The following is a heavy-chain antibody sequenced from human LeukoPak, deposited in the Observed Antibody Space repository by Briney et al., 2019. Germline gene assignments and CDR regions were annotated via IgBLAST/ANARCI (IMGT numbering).Heavy chain of an antibody. CDR3: AREPRYYDILTGYSADDAFDI. CDR2: IIPIFGTA. V-gene: IGHV1-69*05. Sequence: SVKVSCKASRGTFSSYTISWVRQAPGQGLEWMGGIIPIFGTANYAQKFQGRVTITRNTSISTAYMELSSLRSEDTAVYYCAREPRYYDILTGYSADDAFDIWGQGTMVTVSS. D-gene: IGHD3-9*01. CDR1: RGTFSSYT. J-gene: IGHJ3*02.